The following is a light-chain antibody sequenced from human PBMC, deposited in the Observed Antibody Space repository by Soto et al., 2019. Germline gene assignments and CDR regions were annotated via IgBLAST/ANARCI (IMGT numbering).Light chain of an antibody. CDR1: QSVNRF. CDR3: QQSYRSPQT. Sequence: DIQMTQSPSSLSASVGDRVSITCRAGQSVNRFLNWYQQKPGKAPKLLIYGASSLQSGVPPRFSGRGSGTDFTLTIGSLQPEDFAPYYCQQSYRSPQTFGQGNKVGIK. J-gene: IGKJ1*01. CDR2: GAS. V-gene: IGKV1-39*01.